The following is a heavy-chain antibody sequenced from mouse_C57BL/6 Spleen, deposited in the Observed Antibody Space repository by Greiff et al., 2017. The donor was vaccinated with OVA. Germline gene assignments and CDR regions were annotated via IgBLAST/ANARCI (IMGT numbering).Heavy chain of an antibody. Sequence: VQLQQPGAELVKPGASVKLSCKASGYTFTSYWMQWVKQRPGQGLEWIGEIDPSASYTNYNQKFKGKATLTVDTSSSTAYMQLSSLTSEDSAVYYCATYAMDYWGQGTSVTVSS. CDR3: ATYAMDY. J-gene: IGHJ4*01. V-gene: IGHV1-50*01. CDR2: IDPSASYT. CDR1: GYTFTSYW.